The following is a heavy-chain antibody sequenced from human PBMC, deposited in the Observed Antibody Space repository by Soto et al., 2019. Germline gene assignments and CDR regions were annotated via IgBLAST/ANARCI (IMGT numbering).Heavy chain of an antibody. CDR2: INHSGST. V-gene: IGHV4-34*01. CDR3: AKVVGWSSSSKVGRFDH. Sequence: SETLSLTCAVYGGSFSGYYWSWILQPPGKGLEWIGEINHSGSTNYNPSLKSRVTISVDTSKNQFSLKLSSVTAADTAVYYCAKVVGWSSSSKVGRFDHWGQGXKVTVSS. D-gene: IGHD6-6*01. CDR1: GGSFSGYY. J-gene: IGHJ4*02.